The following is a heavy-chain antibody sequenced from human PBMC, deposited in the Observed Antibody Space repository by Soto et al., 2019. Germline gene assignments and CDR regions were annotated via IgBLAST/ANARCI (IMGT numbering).Heavy chain of an antibody. CDR3: ARGGRIAAADYYYYGMDV. Sequence: QVQLVQSGAEVKKPGSSVKVSCKASGGTFSSYAISWVRQAPGQGLEWMGGIIPIFGTANYAQKFQGRVTITAEESPCTACMGLSSLRSEHTAVYYWARGGRIAAADYYYYGMDVWGQGTTVTVSS. V-gene: IGHV1-69*01. CDR1: GGTFSSYA. J-gene: IGHJ6*02. D-gene: IGHD6-13*01. CDR2: IIPIFGTA.